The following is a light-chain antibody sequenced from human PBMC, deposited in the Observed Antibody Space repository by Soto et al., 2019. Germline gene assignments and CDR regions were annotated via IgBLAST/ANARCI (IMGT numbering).Light chain of an antibody. J-gene: IGLJ1*01. CDR2: EVS. V-gene: IGLV2-23*02. Sequence: QSVLTQPASVSGSPGQSITISCTETSSDVGSYNLVSWYQQHPGKAPKLMIYEVSKRPSGVSNRFSGSKSGNTASLTISGLQAEDEADYYCFSYAGSSTYVFGTGTKVTVL. CDR3: FSYAGSSTYV. CDR1: SSDVGSYNL.